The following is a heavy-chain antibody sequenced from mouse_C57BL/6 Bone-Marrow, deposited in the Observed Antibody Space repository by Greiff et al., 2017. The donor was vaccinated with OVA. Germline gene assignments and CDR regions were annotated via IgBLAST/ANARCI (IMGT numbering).Heavy chain of an antibody. CDR1: GYTFTGYW. J-gene: IGHJ4*01. D-gene: IGHD1-1*01. CDR3: ASPLTTYYYAMDY. V-gene: IGHV1-9*01. CDR2: ILPGSGST. Sequence: QVQLQQSGAELMKPGASVKLSCKATGYTFTGYWIEWVKQRPGHGLEWIGEILPGSGSTNYNEKFKGKATFTAYTSSNTAYMQLSSLTTEDSAIYYCASPLTTYYYAMDYWGQGTSVTVSS.